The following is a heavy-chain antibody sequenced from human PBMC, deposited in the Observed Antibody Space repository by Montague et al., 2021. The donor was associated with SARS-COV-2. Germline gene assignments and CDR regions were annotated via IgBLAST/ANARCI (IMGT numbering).Heavy chain of an antibody. CDR2: IYHSGST. CDR3: ATDDEPDRPADFDY. V-gene: IGHV4-4*02. J-gene: IGHJ4*02. D-gene: IGHD1-14*01. Sequence: SETLSLTCVVSGGSISSINRWSWVRQPPGKGLEWIGEIYHSGSTNYNPSLKGRVIISVDKSKNQFSLKLSSVAAADTAIYYCATDDEPDRPADFDYWGRGILVTVSS. CDR1: GGSISSINR.